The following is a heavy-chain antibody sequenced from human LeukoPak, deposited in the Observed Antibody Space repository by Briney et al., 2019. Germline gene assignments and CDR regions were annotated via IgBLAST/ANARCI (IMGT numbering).Heavy chain of an antibody. CDR1: GFAFRSYA. J-gene: IGHJ4*02. CDR2: ISGSGRAT. Sequence: GGSLRLSCAASGFAFRSYAMSWVRQAPGKGLEWVSGISGSGRATYYADSVKGRFTISRDNSKNTLYLQMNSLGAEDTAVYHCAKDFEDYYGSGSYYFGYWGQGTLVTVSS. D-gene: IGHD3-10*01. V-gene: IGHV3-23*01. CDR3: AKDFEDYYGSGSYYFGY.